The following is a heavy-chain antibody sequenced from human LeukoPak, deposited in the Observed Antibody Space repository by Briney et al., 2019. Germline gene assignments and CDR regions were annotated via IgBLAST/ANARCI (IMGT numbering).Heavy chain of an antibody. CDR2: IIPIFGTA. D-gene: IGHD1-26*01. Sequence: SVKVSCKASGGTFSSYAISWVRQAPGQGLEWMGGIIPIFGTANYAQKFQGRVTITTDESTSTAYMELSSLRSEDTAVYYCAKGANHYYYYMDVWGKGTTVTVSS. V-gene: IGHV1-69*05. J-gene: IGHJ6*03. CDR3: AKGANHYYYYMDV. CDR1: GGTFSSYA.